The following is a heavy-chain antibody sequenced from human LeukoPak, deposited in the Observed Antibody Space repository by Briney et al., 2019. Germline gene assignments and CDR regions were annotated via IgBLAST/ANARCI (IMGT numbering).Heavy chain of an antibody. CDR3: AKRYCSGGSCYSFDY. CDR1: GFTFSSYA. V-gene: IGHV3-23*01. J-gene: IGHJ4*02. CDR2: ISGSGSSA. Sequence: GGSLRLSCAASGFTFSSYALTWVRQAPGKGLEWVSIISGSGSSAYYTDSVQGRFTISRDNSKSTLYLQMDSLGAEDTAVYYCAKRYCSGGSCYSFDYWGQGTLVNVSS. D-gene: IGHD2-15*01.